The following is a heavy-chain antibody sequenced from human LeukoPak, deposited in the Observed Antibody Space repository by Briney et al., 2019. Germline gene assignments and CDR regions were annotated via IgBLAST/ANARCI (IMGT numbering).Heavy chain of an antibody. V-gene: IGHV1-46*01. Sequence: ASVKVSCKASGYTFTSYYMHWVRQAPGQGLEWMGIINPSGGSTSYAQKFQGRVTMTRDMSTSTVYMELSSLRSEDTAVYYCARDQSDIVAPRYYYYMDVWGKGTTVTVSS. J-gene: IGHJ6*03. CDR1: GYTFTSYY. D-gene: IGHD5-12*01. CDR2: INPSGGST. CDR3: ARDQSDIVAPRYYYYMDV.